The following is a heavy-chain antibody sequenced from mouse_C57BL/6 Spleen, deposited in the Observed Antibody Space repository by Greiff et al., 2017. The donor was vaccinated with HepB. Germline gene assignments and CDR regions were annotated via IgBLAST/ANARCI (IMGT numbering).Heavy chain of an antibody. D-gene: IGHD2-4*01. CDR3: ARIYYDYGYYFDY. Sequence: VQWVESGPGLVAPSQSLSITCTVSGFSLTSYAISWVRQPPGKGLEWLGVLWTGGGTNYNSALKSRLSISKDNSKSQVFLKMNSLQTDDTARYYCARIYYDYGYYFDYWGQGTTLTVSS. V-gene: IGHV2-9-1*01. CDR1: GFSLTSYA. J-gene: IGHJ2*01. CDR2: LWTGGGT.